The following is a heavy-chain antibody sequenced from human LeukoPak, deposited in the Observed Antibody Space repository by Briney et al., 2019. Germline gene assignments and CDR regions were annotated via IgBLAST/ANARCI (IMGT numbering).Heavy chain of an antibody. V-gene: IGHV1-69*06. J-gene: IGHJ6*03. D-gene: IGHD5-18*01. Sequence: ASVKVSCKASGGTFSSYAISWVRQAPGQGLEWMGGIIPIFGTANYAQKFQGRVTITADKSTSTAYMELSSLRPEDTAVYYCARGRGYSYAPYYYYMDVWGKGTTVTVSS. CDR3: ARGRGYSYAPYYYYMDV. CDR2: IIPIFGTA. CDR1: GGTFSSYA.